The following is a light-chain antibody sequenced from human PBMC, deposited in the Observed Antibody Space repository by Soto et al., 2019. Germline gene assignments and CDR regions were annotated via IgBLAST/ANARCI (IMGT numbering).Light chain of an antibody. Sequence: EIVLTQSPGTLSLSPGERATLSCRASQSVDSKYLAWYQQKPGQAPRILIFAASSRATGIPDRFSGSGSGTDFTLTISRLEPGDFAVYYCQQYGNSPITFGQGTRLEI. CDR3: QQYGNSPIT. J-gene: IGKJ5*01. CDR2: AAS. V-gene: IGKV3-20*01. CDR1: QSVDSKY.